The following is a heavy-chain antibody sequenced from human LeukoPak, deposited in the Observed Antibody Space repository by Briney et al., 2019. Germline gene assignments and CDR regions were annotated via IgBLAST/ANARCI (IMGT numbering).Heavy chain of an antibody. J-gene: IGHJ4*02. CDR1: GGSFGGYY. Sequence: PSETLSLTCAVNGGSFGGYYWSWIRQPPGKGLKWIGEINHSGSTNYNPSLKSRVTISVDTSKNQFSLKLSSVTAADTAVYYCARFRWLVPHYFDYWGQGTLVTVSS. CDR2: INHSGST. V-gene: IGHV4-34*01. CDR3: ARFRWLVPHYFDY. D-gene: IGHD6-19*01.